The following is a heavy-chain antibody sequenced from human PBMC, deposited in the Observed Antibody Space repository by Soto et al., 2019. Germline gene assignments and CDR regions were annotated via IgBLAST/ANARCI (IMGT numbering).Heavy chain of an antibody. V-gene: IGHV1-2*02. D-gene: IGHD6-19*01. J-gene: IGHJ6*02. CDR2: GGT. Sequence: GGTNYAQKFQGRVTMTRDTSISTAYMELNRLRSDDTAVYYCARDCVGIIAVADPSVCGMDVWGQGTTVTVSS. CDR3: ARDCVGIIAVADPSVCGMDV.